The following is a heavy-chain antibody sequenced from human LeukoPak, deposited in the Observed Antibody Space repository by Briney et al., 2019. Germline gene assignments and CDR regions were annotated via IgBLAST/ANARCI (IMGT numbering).Heavy chain of an antibody. J-gene: IGHJ6*03. CDR3: ARDLGYCSRTSCDYYYMDV. Sequence: SETLSLTCTVSGGSISSYYWSWIRQPPGKGLEWIGYIYYSGSTNYNPSLKSRVTISVDTSKNQFSLKLSSVTAADTAVYYCARDLGYCSRTSCDYYYMDVWGKGTTVTVSS. V-gene: IGHV4-59*12. CDR1: GGSISSYY. CDR2: IYYSGST. D-gene: IGHD2-2*01.